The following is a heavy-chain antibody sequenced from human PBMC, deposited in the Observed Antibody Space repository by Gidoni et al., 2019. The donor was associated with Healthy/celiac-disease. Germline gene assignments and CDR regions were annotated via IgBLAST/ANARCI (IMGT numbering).Heavy chain of an antibody. CDR1: GGAISSYY. V-gene: IGHV4-4*07. Sequence: QVQLQESGPGLVKPSETLSLTCTVSGGAISSYYWSWIRPPAGKGLEWIGRSYTSGSTNYNPSLKSRVTMSVDTSKNQFSLKLSSVTAADTAVYYCARDIGTGTINWGQGTLVTVSA. J-gene: IGHJ4*02. CDR3: ARDIGTGTIN. D-gene: IGHD1-7*01. CDR2: SYTSGST.